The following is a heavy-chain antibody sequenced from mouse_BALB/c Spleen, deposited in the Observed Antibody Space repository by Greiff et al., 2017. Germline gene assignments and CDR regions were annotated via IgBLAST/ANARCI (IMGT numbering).Heavy chain of an antibody. CDR3: ARSPYGSSYYFDY. CDR2: ISDGGSYT. Sequence: EVQRVESGGGLVKPGGSLKLSCAASGFTFSDYYMYWVRQTPEKRLEWVATISDGGSYTYYPDSVKGRFTISRDNAKNNLYLQMSSLKSEDTAMYYCARSPYGSSYYFDYWGQGTTLTVSS. D-gene: IGHD1-1*01. V-gene: IGHV5-4*02. CDR1: GFTFSDYY. J-gene: IGHJ2*01.